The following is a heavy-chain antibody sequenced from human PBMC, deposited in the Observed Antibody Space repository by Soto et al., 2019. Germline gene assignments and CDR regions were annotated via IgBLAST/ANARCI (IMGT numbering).Heavy chain of an antibody. CDR1: TFTFSDYY. Sequence: GGSLRLSCAASTFTFSDYYMSWIRQAPGKGLEWVSYISGGGTSIYYADSVKGRFSVSRDNAKTSLYLQMNSMRAEDTAVYYCAKLGSLGHPYYYGMDVWGPGTTVTVSS. V-gene: IGHV3-11*01. D-gene: IGHD3-16*01. J-gene: IGHJ6*02. CDR2: ISGGGTSI. CDR3: AKLGSLGHPYYYGMDV.